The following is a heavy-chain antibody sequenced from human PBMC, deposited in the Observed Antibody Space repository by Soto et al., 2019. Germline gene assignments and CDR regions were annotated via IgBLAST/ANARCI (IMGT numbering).Heavy chain of an antibody. CDR3: ERADPDAYVRF. CDR2: ISYSGSS. J-gene: IGHJ4*02. D-gene: IGHD3-16*01. Sequence: PSETLCLTSTVSGGSRSSHCWTGLRQPPGKGLEWIGYISYSGSSYYTPSLKSRVTISADTSRNQFTLRLTSVIDGDTAVYFCERADPDAYVRFWGQATLVTVSS. V-gene: IGHV4-59*11. CDR1: GGSRSSHC.